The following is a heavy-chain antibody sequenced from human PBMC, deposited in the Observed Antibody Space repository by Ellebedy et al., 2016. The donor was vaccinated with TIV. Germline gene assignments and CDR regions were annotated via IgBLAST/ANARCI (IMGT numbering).Heavy chain of an antibody. CDR2: ISGSGGST. CDR3: AKDRGVQTGTTNKSGYYYYGMDV. J-gene: IGHJ6*02. D-gene: IGHD1-7*01. CDR1: GFTFSSYA. Sequence: GESLKISXAASGFTFSSYAMSWVRQAPGKGLEWVSAISGSGGSTYYADSVKGRFTISRDNSKNTLYLQMNSLRAEDTAVYYCAKDRGVQTGTTNKSGYYYYGMDVWGQGTTVTGSS. V-gene: IGHV3-23*01.